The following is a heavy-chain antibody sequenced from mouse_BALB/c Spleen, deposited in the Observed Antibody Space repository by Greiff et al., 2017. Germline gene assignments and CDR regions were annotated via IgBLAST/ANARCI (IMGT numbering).Heavy chain of an antibody. Sequence: EVKLVESGGGLVQPGGSMKLSCVASGFTFSNYWVNWVRQSPEKGLEWVAEIRLKSNNYATHYAESVKGRFTISRDDSKSSVYLQMNNLRAEDTGIYYCTREGTYAMDYWGQGTSVTVSS. CDR2: IRLKSNNYAT. D-gene: IGHD2-14*01. V-gene: IGHV6-6*02. CDR1: GFTFSNYW. CDR3: TREGTYAMDY. J-gene: IGHJ4*01.